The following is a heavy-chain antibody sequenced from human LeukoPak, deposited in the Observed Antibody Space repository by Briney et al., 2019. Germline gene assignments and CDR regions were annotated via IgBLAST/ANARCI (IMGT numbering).Heavy chain of an antibody. Sequence: ASVKVSCKASGYTFTSYHMHWVRQAPGQGLEWMGIINPSGGSTSYAQKFQGRVTMTRDTSTSTVYMELSSLRSEDTAVYYCARDRQWDLRLDYWGQGTLVTVSS. J-gene: IGHJ4*02. V-gene: IGHV1-46*01. CDR1: GYTFTSYH. D-gene: IGHD1-26*01. CDR3: ARDRQWDLRLDY. CDR2: INPSGGST.